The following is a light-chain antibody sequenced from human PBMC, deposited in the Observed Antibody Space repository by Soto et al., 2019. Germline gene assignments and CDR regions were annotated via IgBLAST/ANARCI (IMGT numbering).Light chain of an antibody. J-gene: IGLJ2*01. Sequence: QSALTQPASVSGSPGQSITISCTGTSSDVGSYNLVSWYQQHPGKAPKLMIYEGSKRPSGVSSRFSGSKSGNTASLTISRLQADDEAYYYYCAYAGSSTSVAVGGGTKLTVL. CDR3: CAYAGSSTSVA. V-gene: IGLV2-23*01. CDR2: EGS. CDR1: SSDVGSYNL.